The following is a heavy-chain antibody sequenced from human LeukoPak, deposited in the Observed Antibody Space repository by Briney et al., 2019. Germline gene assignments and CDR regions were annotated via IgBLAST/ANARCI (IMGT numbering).Heavy chain of an antibody. CDR1: GFTVSSNY. CDR3: AKDSVYYDSSGYYSAPHYFDY. Sequence: PGGSLRLSCAASGFTVSSNYMSWVRQAPGKGLEWVSVIYSGGSTYYADSVKGRFTISRDNSKNTLYLQMNSLRAEDTAVYYCAKDSVYYDSSGYYSAPHYFDYWGQGTLVTVSS. CDR2: IYSGGST. J-gene: IGHJ4*02. D-gene: IGHD3-22*01. V-gene: IGHV3-66*01.